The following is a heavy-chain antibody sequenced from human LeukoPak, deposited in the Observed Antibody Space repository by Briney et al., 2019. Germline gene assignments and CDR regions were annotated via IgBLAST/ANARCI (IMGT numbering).Heavy chain of an antibody. CDR3: ARGQQWLYYYYYMDV. J-gene: IGHJ6*03. Sequence: ASVKVSCKASGYTFTSYDINWVRQATGQGLEWMGWMNPNSGNTGYAQKFQGRVTITRNTSISTAYMELSSLRSEDTAVYYCARGQQWLYYYYYMDVWGKGTTVTVSS. D-gene: IGHD6-19*01. CDR1: GYTFTSYD. V-gene: IGHV1-8*03. CDR2: MNPNSGNT.